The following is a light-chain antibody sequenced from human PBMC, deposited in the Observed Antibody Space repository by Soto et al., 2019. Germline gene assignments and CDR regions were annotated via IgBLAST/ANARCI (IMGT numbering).Light chain of an antibody. CDR1: QSIRYY. V-gene: IGKV1-39*01. CDR3: HQYKSWPPFT. CDR2: AAS. Sequence: DIQMTQSPSSLSASAGDRVTIACRASQSIRYYLNWYQQKPGIAPKLLISAASSVQSGVPSRFSGSGSGTDFTLTISSLQPEDFATYYCHQYKSWPPFTFGQGTRLEIK. J-gene: IGKJ5*01.